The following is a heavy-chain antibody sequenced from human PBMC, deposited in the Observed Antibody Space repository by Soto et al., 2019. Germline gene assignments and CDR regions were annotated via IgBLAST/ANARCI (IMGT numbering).Heavy chain of an antibody. V-gene: IGHV1-2*02. CDR2: INPNSGAT. Sequence: ASVKVSCKASGYTFTGYFIHWVRQAPRQGLEWVGYINPNSGATKYALRFQGRVTMTSDTSIRTAYMDLSNLRSEDKAVYYCARLNPDYSGHRWLVTVP. CDR3: ARLNPDY. J-gene: IGHJ4*01. CDR1: GYTFTGYF.